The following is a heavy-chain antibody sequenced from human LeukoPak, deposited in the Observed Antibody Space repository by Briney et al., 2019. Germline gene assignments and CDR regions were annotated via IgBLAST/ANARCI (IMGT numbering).Heavy chain of an antibody. Sequence: PGRPLRLSCAASGFTYSNYNMHWVRQAPGKGLEWVALISYDGNNKYYVDSVKGRFTISRDNSKNTLYLQMNSLRAEDTAVYYCARGLRGITIVTGDYFDYWGQGTLVTVSS. D-gene: IGHD3-10*01. V-gene: IGHV3-30*03. J-gene: IGHJ4*02. CDR2: ISYDGNNK. CDR1: GFTYSNYN. CDR3: ARGLRGITIVTGDYFDY.